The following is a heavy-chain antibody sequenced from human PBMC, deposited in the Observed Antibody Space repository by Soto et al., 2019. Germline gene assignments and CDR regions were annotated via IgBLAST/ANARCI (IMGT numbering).Heavy chain of an antibody. CDR3: ARILRGSNTDYYPYMDV. V-gene: IGHV1-18*01. D-gene: IGHD3-10*01. CDR1: GYTFNSHG. J-gene: IGHJ6*03. Sequence: QVQLVQSGGEVKKPGASVKVSCKASGYTFNSHGISWVRQAPGQGPEWMGWISVHNGDTNYAQKLQGRVTVTTDTYTRTACMELRSLRSEDTAVYYCARILRGSNTDYYPYMDVWGKGTTVTVSS. CDR2: ISVHNGDT.